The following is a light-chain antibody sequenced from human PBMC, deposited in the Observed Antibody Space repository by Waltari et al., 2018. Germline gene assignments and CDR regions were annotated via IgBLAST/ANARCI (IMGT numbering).Light chain of an antibody. Sequence: QSVLTQPPSVSGAPGQRVTISCTGSSSNIGAGYDVHWYQQLPGTAPKLLISGNSNRPSGVPDRFSGSKSGTSASLAITGLQAEDEADYYCQSYDSSLSGSRAVFGGGTKLTVL. CDR3: QSYDSSLSGSRAV. CDR2: GNS. CDR1: SSNIGAGYD. J-gene: IGLJ2*01. V-gene: IGLV1-40*01.